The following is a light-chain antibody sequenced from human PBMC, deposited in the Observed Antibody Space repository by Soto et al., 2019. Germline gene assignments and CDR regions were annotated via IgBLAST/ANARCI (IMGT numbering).Light chain of an antibody. CDR3: MQVLQIPPT. J-gene: IGKJ3*01. CDR2: LGS. V-gene: IGKV2-28*01. CDR1: QSLLHSNGYNY. Sequence: DIVMTQSPLSLPVTPGEPASISCRSSQSLLHSNGYNYLDWYLQKPGQSPQLLIYLGSNRASGVPDRFSGSGSGTDFTLKISRVEAEDVGVYYCMQVLQIPPTFGPGTNVDIK.